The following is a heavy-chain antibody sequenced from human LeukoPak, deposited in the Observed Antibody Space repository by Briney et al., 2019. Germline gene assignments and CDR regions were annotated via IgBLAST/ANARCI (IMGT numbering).Heavy chain of an antibody. J-gene: IGHJ4*02. CDR1: GGSISSGTYY. CDR3: ARDRPVVGHVGHGY. V-gene: IGHV4-61*02. CDR2: IYTSGST. D-gene: IGHD6-19*01. Sequence: SETLSLTCTVSGGSISSGTYYWNWIRQPAGKGLEWIGRIYTSGSTNYNPSLKSRITISIDTSKNQFSLNLSSVTAADTAVYYCARDRPVVGHVGHGYWGQGTLVTVSS.